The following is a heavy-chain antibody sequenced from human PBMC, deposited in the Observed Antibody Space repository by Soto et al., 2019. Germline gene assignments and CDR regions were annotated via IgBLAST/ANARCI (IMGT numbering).Heavy chain of an antibody. CDR1: GGTFSSYA. V-gene: IGHV1-69*13. D-gene: IGHD2-21*02. CDR3: ARIPYCGGDCYYWYFDL. J-gene: IGHJ2*01. CDR2: IIPIFGTA. Sequence: SVKVSCKASGGTFSSYAISWVRQAPGQGLEWMGGIIPIFGTANYAQKFQGRATITADESTSTAYMELSSLRSEDTAVYYCARIPYCGGDCYYWYFDLWGRGTPVTVSS.